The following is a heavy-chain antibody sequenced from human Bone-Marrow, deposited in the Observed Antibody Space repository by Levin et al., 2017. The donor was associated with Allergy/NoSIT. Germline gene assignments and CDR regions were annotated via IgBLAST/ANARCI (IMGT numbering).Heavy chain of an antibody. D-gene: IGHD4-17*01. V-gene: IGHV3-23*01. CDR2: LDGSSAKT. CDR3: AKAGTTVMLDYSYLDV. Sequence: ASVKVSCTISGFIFADYAMNWVRQAPGRGLEWVSSLDGSSAKTYYADSVKGRFTISREYSKNTLFLQMNSLRVEDTARYYCAKAGTTVMLDYSYLDVWGQGTTVTVSS. CDR1: GFIFADYA. J-gene: IGHJ6*03.